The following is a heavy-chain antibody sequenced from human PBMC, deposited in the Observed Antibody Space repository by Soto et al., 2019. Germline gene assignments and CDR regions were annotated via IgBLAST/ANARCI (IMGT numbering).Heavy chain of an antibody. J-gene: IGHJ4*02. CDR3: ARRDRGGNGGKSFPF. CDR1: AASSGRSSYF. V-gene: IGHV4-39*01. D-gene: IGHD5-12*01. CDR2: LYYSGSA. Sequence: SETLSLTCTVSAASSGRSSYFWGWIRQPPGKGLEWIGSLYYSGSAYYNPSLYSRVTISADTSKDLLSLKLRSVTAADTAVYYCARRDRGGNGGKSFPFWGQGTLVTVSS.